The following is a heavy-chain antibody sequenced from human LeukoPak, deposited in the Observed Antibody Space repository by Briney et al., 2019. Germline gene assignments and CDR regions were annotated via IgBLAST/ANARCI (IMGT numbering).Heavy chain of an antibody. CDR1: GFIFSSYG. CDR3: ATEGSFDY. V-gene: IGHV3-30*03. Sequence: TGGSLRLSCAASGFIFSSYGMHWVRQAPGKGLEWVAVISFDASNKYYADSVKGRFTISRDNSKNTLYLQMNSLRAEDAAVYYCATEGSFDYWGQGTLVTVSS. J-gene: IGHJ4*02. CDR2: ISFDASNK.